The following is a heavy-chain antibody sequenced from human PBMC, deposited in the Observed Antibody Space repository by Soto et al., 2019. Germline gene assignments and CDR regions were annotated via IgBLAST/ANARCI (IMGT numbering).Heavy chain of an antibody. CDR3: SRHRYGSGMYYSDY. Sequence: QVQLQESGPGLVKPSETLSLTCIVSGGSISNYYWSWIRQPPGKGLEWIGYIYYSGSTYYNPLLTRRITISVYTSKNQSSLYLCSVTASHTIVYYCSRHRYGSGMYYSDYWGQGTLVTVSS. V-gene: IGHV4-59*08. CDR2: IYYSGST. D-gene: IGHD5-18*01. CDR1: GGSISNYY. J-gene: IGHJ4*02.